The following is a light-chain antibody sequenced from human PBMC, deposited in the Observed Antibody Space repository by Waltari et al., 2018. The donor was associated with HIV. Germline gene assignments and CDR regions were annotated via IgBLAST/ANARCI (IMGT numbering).Light chain of an antibody. CDR1: QTINFNF. Sequence: NVLTQSPGTLSLSPGESVTLSCRTSQTINFNFLGWYQSKSGQAPRLLFYGASTRAPGIPDRFSATGSDTGSGTDFTLIINRLEPEDFATYYCLLYGDSPRWTFGPGTKV. CDR2: GAS. J-gene: IGKJ1*01. V-gene: IGKV3-20*01. CDR3: LLYGDSPRWT.